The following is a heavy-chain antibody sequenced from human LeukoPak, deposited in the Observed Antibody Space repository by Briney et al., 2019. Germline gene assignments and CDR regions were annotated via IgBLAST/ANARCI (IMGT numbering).Heavy chain of an antibody. CDR3: ARVPAPYYYDTNGKTTYGAFDL. D-gene: IGHD3-22*01. CDR2: LNPNSGGT. J-gene: IGHJ3*01. CDR1: GYTFTGYY. V-gene: IGHV1-2*02. Sequence: ASVKLSCKASGYTFTGYYMHWVRQAPGQGLEWMGWLNPNSGGTNYAQKFQGRVTMTRDMSTSTVYMELSSLRSEDTAVYYCARVPAPYYYDTNGKTTYGAFDLWGQGTMVTVSS.